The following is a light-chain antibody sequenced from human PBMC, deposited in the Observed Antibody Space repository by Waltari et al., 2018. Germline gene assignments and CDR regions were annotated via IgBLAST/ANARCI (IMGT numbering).Light chain of an antibody. Sequence: SYVLTQPPSVSVAPGTTARITCGGNTIGSKSVHWYQQKPGQAPVLVIYDDSDRPPGIPERFSGSNSGNTATLTISRVEAGDEADYYCQVWDSSSDHPNVVFGGGTKLTVL. CDR2: DDS. J-gene: IGLJ2*01. CDR1: TIGSKS. CDR3: QVWDSSSDHPNVV. V-gene: IGLV3-21*04.